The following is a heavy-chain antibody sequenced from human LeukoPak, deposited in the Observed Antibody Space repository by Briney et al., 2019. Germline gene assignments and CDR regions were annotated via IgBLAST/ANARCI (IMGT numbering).Heavy chain of an antibody. CDR3: ASRRPGSYPEFDY. Sequence: PGGSLRLSCAASGFTVSSNYMSWVRQAPGKGLEWVSVIYSGGSSYYAGSVKGRFTISRDNSKNTLYLQMNSLRAEDTAVYYCASRRPGSYPEFDYWGQGTLVTVSS. CDR2: IYSGGSS. CDR1: GFTVSSNY. J-gene: IGHJ4*02. V-gene: IGHV3-53*01. D-gene: IGHD3-10*01.